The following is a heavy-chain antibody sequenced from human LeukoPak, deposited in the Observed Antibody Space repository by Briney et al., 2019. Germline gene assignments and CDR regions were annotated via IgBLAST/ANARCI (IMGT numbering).Heavy chain of an antibody. CDR2: IWYDGSNK. CDR3: ARDERHCSGGSCYPSDGMDV. Sequence: PGRSLRLSCAASGFTFSSYGMHWVRQAPGKGLEWVAVIWYDGSNKYYADSVKGRFTISRDNSKNTLYLQMNSLRAEDTAVYYCARDERHCSGGSCYPSDGMDVWGQGTTVTVSS. D-gene: IGHD2-15*01. CDR1: GFTFSSYG. V-gene: IGHV3-33*01. J-gene: IGHJ6*02.